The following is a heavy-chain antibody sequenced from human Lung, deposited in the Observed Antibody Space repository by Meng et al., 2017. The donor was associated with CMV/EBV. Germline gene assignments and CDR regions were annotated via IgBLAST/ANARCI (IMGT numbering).Heavy chain of an antibody. J-gene: IGHJ6*01. CDR3: ARTDLKELGRRSGWFPDYYYHGMDV. Sequence: SCSVSGASISNQYWSWILQPPGKGLEWIGIIYYTGDTNYSPSLKSRVTMSVDTSRNQFSLSLRSVTPADTAVYYCARTDLKELGRRSGWFPDYYYHGMDVWGQGXTVTVSS. V-gene: IGHV4-59*11. CDR2: IYYTGDT. D-gene: IGHD6-19*01. CDR1: GASISNQY.